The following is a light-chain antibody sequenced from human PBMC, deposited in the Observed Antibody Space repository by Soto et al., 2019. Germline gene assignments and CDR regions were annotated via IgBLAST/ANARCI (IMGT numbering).Light chain of an antibody. CDR2: GAS. J-gene: IGKJ1*01. Sequence: EIVLTQSPCTLSLSPAERATLSCRASQSVRSNYLAWYQQKPGQAPRLLIYGASSRATGIPDRFSCRGSGTEVTLTISRLEPKTFEVYYCHHYGSSPQTFGQGTKV. V-gene: IGKV3-20*01. CDR1: QSVRSNY. CDR3: HHYGSSPQT.